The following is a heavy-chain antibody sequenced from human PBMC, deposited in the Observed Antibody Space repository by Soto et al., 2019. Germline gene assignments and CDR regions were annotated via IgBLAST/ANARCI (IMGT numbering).Heavy chain of an antibody. Sequence: PGGSLRLSCAASGFTFSSYAIHWVRQAPGKGLEWVAVISCDGSNKYYADSVRGRFTISRDNSKNTLYLQMNSLRVEDTAVYYCARVISPIRSYGMDVWGQGTTVTVSS. CDR2: ISCDGSNK. CDR3: ARVISPIRSYGMDV. J-gene: IGHJ6*02. CDR1: GFTFSSYA. V-gene: IGHV3-30-3*01.